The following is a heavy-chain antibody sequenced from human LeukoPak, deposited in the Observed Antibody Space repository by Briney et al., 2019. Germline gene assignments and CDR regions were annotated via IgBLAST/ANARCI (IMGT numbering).Heavy chain of an antibody. V-gene: IGHV3-7*01. CDR3: AKEASTGRGLDY. CDR1: GFTFSSYS. D-gene: IGHD1-1*01. CDR2: INQDGSAK. Sequence: GGSLRLSCTASGFTFSSYSMSWVRQAPGKGLEWVAIINQDGSAKYYVDSAKGRFTISRDDAKNSLYLQMDSLRAEDTAVYYCAKEASTGRGLDYWGQGTLVTVSS. J-gene: IGHJ4*02.